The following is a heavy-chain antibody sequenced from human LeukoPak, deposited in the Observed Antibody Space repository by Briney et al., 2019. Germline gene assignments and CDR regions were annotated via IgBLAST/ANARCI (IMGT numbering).Heavy chain of an antibody. D-gene: IGHD1-26*01. CDR2: TTTSSTYT. CDR1: GFTFSSYA. CDR3: ARDPYSGAYGNTYYYYMDV. J-gene: IGHJ6*03. Sequence: GGSLRLSCAASGFTFSSYAMSWVRQTPGKRLEWISSTTTSSTYTFYADSVKGRFTISRDNARNSLYLQMNSLRVEDTAVYYCARDPYSGAYGNTYYYYMDVWGKGTTVTISS. V-gene: IGHV3-21*01.